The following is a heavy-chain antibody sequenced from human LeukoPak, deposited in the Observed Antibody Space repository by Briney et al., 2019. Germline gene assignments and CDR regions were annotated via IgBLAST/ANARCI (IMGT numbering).Heavy chain of an antibody. V-gene: IGHV1-2*02. D-gene: IGHD5-18*01. CDR3: ARGPGYRYGYDYYYMDV. CDR2: INPNSGGA. J-gene: IGHJ6*03. CDR1: GYTFTDYY. Sequence: ASVKLCCSASGYTFTDYYMHWVRQAPGHGLEWMGWINPNSGGANYAQKFQGRVTMTRGTSISTAYMELSRLRSDDTAVYYCARGPGYRYGYDYYYMDVWGKGTTVTVSS.